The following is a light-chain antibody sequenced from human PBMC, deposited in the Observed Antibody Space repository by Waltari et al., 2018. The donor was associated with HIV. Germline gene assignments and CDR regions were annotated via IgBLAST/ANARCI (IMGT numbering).Light chain of an antibody. V-gene: IGKV3-20*01. J-gene: IGKJ1*01. Sequence: ETVLTQSPGTLSLSPGESATLSCRASESVNSDFLAWYQQRPGQAPRVLVYGASTRALGIPDRFSGSGSGTDFTLTISRLEPEDFAVYYCQQYGISPRIFGQGTKVE. CDR1: ESVNSDF. CDR2: GAS. CDR3: QQYGISPRI.